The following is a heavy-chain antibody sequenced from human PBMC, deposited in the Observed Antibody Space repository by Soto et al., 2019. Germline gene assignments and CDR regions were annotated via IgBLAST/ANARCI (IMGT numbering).Heavy chain of an antibody. CDR3: ARDRFPSVTIQANYYYYGMDV. CDR2: ISSSSSTI. J-gene: IGHJ6*02. CDR1: GFTFSSYS. D-gene: IGHD3-3*01. V-gene: IGHV3-48*02. Sequence: EVQLVESGGGLVQPGGSLRLSCAASGFTFSSYSMNWVRQAPGKGLEWVSYISSSSSTIYYADSVKGRFTISRDNAKNSLYLQINSLRDEDTAVYYCARDRFPSVTIQANYYYYGMDVWGQGTTVTVSS.